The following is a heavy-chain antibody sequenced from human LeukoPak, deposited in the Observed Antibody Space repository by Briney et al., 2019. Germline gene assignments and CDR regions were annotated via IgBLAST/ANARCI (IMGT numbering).Heavy chain of an antibody. CDR3: ARDIGWTKRPFDY. J-gene: IGHJ4*02. D-gene: IGHD2-15*01. V-gene: IGHV4-34*12. Sequence: SETLSLTCAVYGGSFSGYFWAWIRQSPGKGLEVIAGIFHDGRTYYNPSVQSRVTISVDTFRNRFSLKLKSVTAADAAVYYCARDIGWTKRPFDYWGQGTLVTVSS. CDR1: GGSFSGYF. CDR2: IFHDGRT.